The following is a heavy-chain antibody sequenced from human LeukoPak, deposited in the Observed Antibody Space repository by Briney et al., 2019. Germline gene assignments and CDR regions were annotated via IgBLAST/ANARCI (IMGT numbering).Heavy chain of an antibody. CDR3: ARHFAYSSSSYFDY. D-gene: IGHD6-6*01. V-gene: IGHV4-59*08. CDR2: VYYTGST. CDR1: GGSVSNHY. J-gene: IGHJ4*02. Sequence: SETLSLTCSVSGGSVSNHYWSWIRQPPGKGLEWIGYVYYTGSTNYNPSLKSRVTMFEDKSKNQFSLRLYAVTVADTAVYYCARHFAYSSSSYFDYWGQGSLVTVSS.